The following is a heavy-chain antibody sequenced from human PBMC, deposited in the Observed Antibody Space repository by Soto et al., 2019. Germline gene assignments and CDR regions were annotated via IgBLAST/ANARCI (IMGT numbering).Heavy chain of an antibody. V-gene: IGHV1-2*04. Sequence: ASVKVSCKASGYTFTGYYMHWVRQAPGQGLEWMGWINPNSGGTNYAQKFQGWVTMTRDTSISTAYMELSRLRSDDTAVYYCVRGPCSSTSCYELYWFDPWGQGTLVTVSS. D-gene: IGHD2-2*01. CDR1: GYTFTGYY. CDR2: INPNSGGT. J-gene: IGHJ5*02. CDR3: VRGPCSSTSCYELYWFDP.